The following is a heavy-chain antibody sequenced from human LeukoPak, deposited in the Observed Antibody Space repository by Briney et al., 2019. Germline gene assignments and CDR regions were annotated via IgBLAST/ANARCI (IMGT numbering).Heavy chain of an antibody. CDR3: AKSNGYGLVDI. CDR1: GGSFSTYY. CDR2: IDHSGST. Sequence: SETLSLTCAVSGGSFSTYYWSWIRQPPGKGLEWIGEIDHSGSTNYSPSLKSRVTISLDTSRNQFSLKLTSVTAADTAVYYCAKSNGYGLVDIWGQGTMVTVSS. V-gene: IGHV4-34*01. J-gene: IGHJ3*02. D-gene: IGHD3-10*01.